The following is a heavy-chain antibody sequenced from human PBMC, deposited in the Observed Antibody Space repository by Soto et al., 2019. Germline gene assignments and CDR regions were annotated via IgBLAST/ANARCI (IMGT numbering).Heavy chain of an antibody. CDR2: ISASGTST. CDR3: AKSAKFAAAGFFDL. J-gene: IGHJ4*02. D-gene: IGHD6-13*01. Sequence: GGSLRLSCTVSGFTFSSYAMTWVRQAPGKGLQWVSGISASGTSTYYVDSVKGRFTISRDNSKNTLYLQMDSLRAEDTAVYYCAKSAKFAAAGFFDLWGQGTPVTVSS. CDR1: GFTFSSYA. V-gene: IGHV3-23*01.